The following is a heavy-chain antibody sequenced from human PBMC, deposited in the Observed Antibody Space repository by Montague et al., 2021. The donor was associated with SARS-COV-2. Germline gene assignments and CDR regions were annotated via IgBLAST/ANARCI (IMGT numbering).Heavy chain of an antibody. V-gene: IGHV3-23*03. CDR1: GFTFNSYS. CDR2: LYSGDRGT. D-gene: IGHD5-18*01. J-gene: IGHJ4*02. CDR3: AKGRYSAYVLDY. Sequence: LSCAASGFTFNSYSMSWVRQSPGKGLEWVSVLYSGDRGTYYADAVKGRFAISRDNSKNTLYLQMHSLRAEDTAKYYCAKGRYSAYVLDYWGQGTQVTVPS.